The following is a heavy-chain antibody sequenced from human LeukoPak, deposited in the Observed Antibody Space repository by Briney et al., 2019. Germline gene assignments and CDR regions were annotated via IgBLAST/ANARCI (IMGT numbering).Heavy chain of an antibody. CDR2: IYHSGST. CDR3: ARDGPAYTSRWYDYCYGLDV. D-gene: IGHD2-15*01. V-gene: IGHV4-59*01. J-gene: IGHJ6*02. CDR1: GDSIGSYF. Sequence: SETLSLTCTVSGDSIGSYFWSWIRQSPGKGLEWIGHIYHSGSTNYNPSLKSRVTISIDTSKNQFSLKLTSVTSADTAVYYCARDGPAYTSRWYDYCYGLDVWGQGTTVTVS.